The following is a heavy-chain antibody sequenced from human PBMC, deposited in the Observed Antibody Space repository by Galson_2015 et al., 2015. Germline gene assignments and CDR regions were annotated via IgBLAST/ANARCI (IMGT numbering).Heavy chain of an antibody. Sequence: SLRLSCAASGFTFSSYWMHWVRQAPGKGLVWVSRINSDGSSTSYADSVKGRFTISRDNAKNTLYLQMNSLRAEDTAVYYCARDDYGDYAFDYWGQETLATVSS. CDR3: ARDDYGDYAFDY. CDR2: INSDGSST. V-gene: IGHV3-74*01. J-gene: IGHJ4*02. CDR1: GFTFSSYW. D-gene: IGHD4-17*01.